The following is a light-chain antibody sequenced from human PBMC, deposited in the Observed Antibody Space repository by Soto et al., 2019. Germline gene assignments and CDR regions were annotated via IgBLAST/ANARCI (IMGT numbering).Light chain of an antibody. V-gene: IGKV1-5*01. CDR1: QSISSW. Sequence: DLQMTQSPSTLSASVGDRVTITCRASQSISSWLAWYQQKPGKAPKLLIYDASSLESGVPSRFSGSGSDPEFTLTINSLQPDDFATYHCQQYNRYSLTFGGGTKVEIK. J-gene: IGKJ4*01. CDR3: QQYNRYSLT. CDR2: DAS.